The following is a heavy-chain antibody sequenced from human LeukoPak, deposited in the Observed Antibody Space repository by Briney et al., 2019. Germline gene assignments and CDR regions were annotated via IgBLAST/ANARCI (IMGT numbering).Heavy chain of an antibody. CDR3: ARGRQGVVVPAARKVSRRWFDP. V-gene: IGHV4-34*01. D-gene: IGHD2-2*01. CDR1: GGSFSGYY. Sequence: NPSETLSLTCAVYGGSFSGYYWSWIRQPPGKGLEWIGEINHSGSTNYNPSLKSRVTISVDTSKNQFSLKLSSVTAADTAVYYCARGRQGVVVPAARKVSRRWFDPWGQGTWSPSPQ. J-gene: IGHJ5*02. CDR2: INHSGST.